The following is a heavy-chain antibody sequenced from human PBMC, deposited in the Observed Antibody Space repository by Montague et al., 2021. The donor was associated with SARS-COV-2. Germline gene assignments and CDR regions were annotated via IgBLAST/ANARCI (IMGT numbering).Heavy chain of an antibody. J-gene: IGHJ4*02. CDR2: IHHTGST. V-gene: IGHV4-4*02. CDR1: GPSVTGINW. CDR3: ASHPVFQQLYS. Sequence: SETLSLTCAVSGPSVTGINWWSWVRQPPGRGLEGIAEIHHTGSTNFNPSPSSRLSISLDTPKNQLSLKLNSVTAADTATYFCASHPVFQQLYSWGQGTLVSVSS. D-gene: IGHD6-13*01.